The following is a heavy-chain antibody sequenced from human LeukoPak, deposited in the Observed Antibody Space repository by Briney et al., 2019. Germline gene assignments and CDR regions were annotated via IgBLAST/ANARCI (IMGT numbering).Heavy chain of an antibody. Sequence: PGGTLRLFSSASAVTFCNYSMKWFRQAPGNRLEWGAAISYDGSNKYHADSVEGRFTISRDNSKITLYLQMNSLRAEDTAVYYCARGGEGSSWPIYYHYWGQGTLVTVSS. CDR2: ISYDGSNK. CDR1: AVTFCNYS. J-gene: IGHJ4*02. D-gene: IGHD6-13*01. CDR3: ARGGEGSSWPIYYHY. V-gene: IGHV3-30*04.